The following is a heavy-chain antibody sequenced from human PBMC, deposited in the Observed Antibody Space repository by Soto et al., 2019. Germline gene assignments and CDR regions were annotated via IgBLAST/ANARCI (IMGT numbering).Heavy chain of an antibody. CDR3: ARDLGGWPDY. V-gene: IGHV1-3*01. CDR1: GYTFTSYA. D-gene: IGHD6-19*01. CDR2: INAGNGNT. J-gene: IGHJ4*02. Sequence: QVQLVQSGAEVKKPGASVKVSCKTSGYTFTSYAMHWVRQPPGQRLEWMGWINAGNGNTKYSQKFQGRVTITIDTSASTAYMELSSLRSEDTAIYYCARDLGGWPDYWGQGTLVTVSS.